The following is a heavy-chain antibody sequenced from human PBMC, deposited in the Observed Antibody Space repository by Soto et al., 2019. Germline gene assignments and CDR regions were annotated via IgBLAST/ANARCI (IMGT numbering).Heavy chain of an antibody. V-gene: IGHV4-59*01. CDR2: IYYIGST. J-gene: IGHJ5*02. CDR1: AGSISSYY. CDR3: ASSHKGGFDP. Sequence: PSETLALTGTVSAGSISSYYWSLIRQPPGKGLEWIGYIYYIGSTNYNPSLKSRVTISVDTSKNQFSLKLSSVTAADTAVYYCASSHKGGFDPWGQGTLVTVSS.